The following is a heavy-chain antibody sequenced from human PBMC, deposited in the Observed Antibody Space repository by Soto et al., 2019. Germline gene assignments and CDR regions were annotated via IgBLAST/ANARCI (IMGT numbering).Heavy chain of an antibody. CDR2: IYPGDSDT. V-gene: IGHV5-51*01. J-gene: IGHJ6*02. Sequence: GESLKISCKGSGYSFTSYWIGWVRQMPGKGLEWMGIIYPGDSDTRYSPSFQGHVTISADKSISTAYLQWGSLKASDTAMYYCASSPRGYCSSTSCRELGNYYGMDVWGQGTTVTVSS. CDR3: ASSPRGYCSSTSCRELGNYYGMDV. D-gene: IGHD2-2*01. CDR1: GYSFTSYW.